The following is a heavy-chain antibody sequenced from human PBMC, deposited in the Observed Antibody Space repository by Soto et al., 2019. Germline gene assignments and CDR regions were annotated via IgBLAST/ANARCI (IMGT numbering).Heavy chain of an antibody. J-gene: IGHJ1*01. D-gene: IGHD5-12*01. CDR1: GGTFSSFG. CDR3: AREASGYDF. Sequence: SVKVSCKASGGTFSSFGISWVRQAPGQGLEWMGGIIPVFGRPNYAQRFRGRLTITADESTNTSYMELIDLTSEDTAVYYCAREASGYDFWGQGPQATVSS. CDR2: IIPVFGRP. V-gene: IGHV1-69*13.